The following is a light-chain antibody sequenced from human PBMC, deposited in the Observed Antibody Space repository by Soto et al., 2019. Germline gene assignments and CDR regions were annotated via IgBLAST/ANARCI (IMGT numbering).Light chain of an antibody. CDR3: CSFGTDSATI. Sequence: QSALTQPASVSGSPGQSITISCNGTSRDIGGFDLVSWYQQRPGKAPKLMIFEVHKRPSGVSNRFSGSKSGNTASLTISGLQTEDESDYYCCSFGTDSATIFGGGTKVTVL. CDR1: SRDIGGFDL. CDR2: EVH. V-gene: IGLV2-23*02. J-gene: IGLJ2*01.